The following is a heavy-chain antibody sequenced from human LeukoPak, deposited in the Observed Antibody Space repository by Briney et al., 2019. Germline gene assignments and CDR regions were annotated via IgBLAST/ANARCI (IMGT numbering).Heavy chain of an antibody. Sequence: GGSLRLSCAASGFTFSSNAMSWVRKAPGKGLEWVSAISGSGGSTSYADSVKGRFTISRDNTKHTLYLQLNSLRAEDTAVDYCAKDTRYSSGWYSGYFDYWGQGTLVTVSS. CDR1: GFTFSSNA. V-gene: IGHV3-23*01. D-gene: IGHD6-19*01. J-gene: IGHJ4*02. CDR2: ISGSGGST. CDR3: AKDTRYSSGWYSGYFDY.